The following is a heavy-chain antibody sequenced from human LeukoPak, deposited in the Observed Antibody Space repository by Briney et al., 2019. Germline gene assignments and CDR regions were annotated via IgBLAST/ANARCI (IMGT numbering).Heavy chain of an antibody. Sequence: SQTLSLTCAISGDSVSSNSAAWNWIRQSPSRGLEWLGRTYYRSKWYNDYAVSVKSRITINPDTSKNQFSLQLNSVTPEDTAVYYCARTANIGSTYYYYYYMDVWGKGTTVTVSS. CDR3: ARTANIGSTYYYYYYMDV. CDR2: TYYRSKWYN. D-gene: IGHD6-13*01. CDR1: GDSVSSNSAA. V-gene: IGHV6-1*01. J-gene: IGHJ6*03.